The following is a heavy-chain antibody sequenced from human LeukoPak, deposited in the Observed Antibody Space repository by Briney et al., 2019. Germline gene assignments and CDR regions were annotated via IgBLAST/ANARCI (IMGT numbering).Heavy chain of an antibody. J-gene: IGHJ4*02. Sequence: PGGSPRLSCAASGFTFSSYGMHWVRQAPGKGLEWVAFIRYDGSNKYYADSVKGRFTISRDNSKNTLYLQMNSLRAEDTAVYYCAKDLGPGSYWGQGTLVTVSS. CDR3: AKDLGPGSY. CDR2: IRYDGSNK. V-gene: IGHV3-30*02. D-gene: IGHD3-10*01. CDR1: GFTFSSYG.